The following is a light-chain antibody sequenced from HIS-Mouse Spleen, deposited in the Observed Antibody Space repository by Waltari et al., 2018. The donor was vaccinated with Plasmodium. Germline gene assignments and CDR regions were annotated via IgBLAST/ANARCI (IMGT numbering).Light chain of an antibody. CDR1: QSVSSN. CDR3: QQYNNWSFT. V-gene: IGKV3-15*01. J-gene: IGKJ3*01. CDR2: GAS. Sequence: EIVMTPSPATLSVSPGDRATLPCRASQSVSSNLAWYQQKPAQAPRLLIYGASTRATGIPARFSGSGSGTEFTLTISSLQSEDFAVYYCQQYNNWSFTFGPGTKVDIK.